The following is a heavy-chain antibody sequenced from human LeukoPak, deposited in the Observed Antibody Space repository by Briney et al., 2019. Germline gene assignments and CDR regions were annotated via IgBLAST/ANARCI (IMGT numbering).Heavy chain of an antibody. D-gene: IGHD2-15*01. CDR1: GGSISSYY. J-gene: IGHJ4*02. CDR3: ARPNCSGGSCPNYFDY. Sequence: TSETLSLTCTVSGGSISSYYWSWIRQPPGEGLEWIGYIYYSGSTNYNPSLKSRVTISVDTSKNQFSLRLSSVTAADTAVYYCARPNCSGGSCPNYFDYWGQGTLVTVSS. CDR2: IYYSGST. V-gene: IGHV4-59*08.